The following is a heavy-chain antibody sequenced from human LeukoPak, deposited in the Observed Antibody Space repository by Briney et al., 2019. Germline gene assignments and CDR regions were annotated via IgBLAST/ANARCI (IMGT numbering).Heavy chain of an antibody. D-gene: IGHD5-12*01. CDR3: AREKNEIVVTSYFFDY. CDR1: GFSVRTNY. V-gene: IGHV3-53*01. Sequence: GGSLRLSCAASGFSVRTNYVGWVRQAPGKGLEWVSVIYDNGNTYHANSVKGRFTISRDNSKNTVYLQMNSLRAEDTAVYFCAREKNEIVVTSYFFDYWGQGTLVTASS. J-gene: IGHJ4*02. CDR2: IYDNGNT.